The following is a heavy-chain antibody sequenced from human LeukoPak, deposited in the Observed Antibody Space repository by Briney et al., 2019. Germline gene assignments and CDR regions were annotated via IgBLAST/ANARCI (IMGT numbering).Heavy chain of an antibody. V-gene: IGHV1-18*01. CDR3: ARVRIVVVPAARAGWFDP. D-gene: IGHD2-2*01. J-gene: IGHJ5*02. Sequence: GASVKVYCKASGYTFTSYGISWVRQAPGQGLEWMGWISAYNGNTNYAQKLQGRVTMTTDTSTSTAYMELRSLRSDDTAVYYCARVRIVVVPAARAGWFDPWGQGTLVTVSS. CDR1: GYTFTSYG. CDR2: ISAYNGNT.